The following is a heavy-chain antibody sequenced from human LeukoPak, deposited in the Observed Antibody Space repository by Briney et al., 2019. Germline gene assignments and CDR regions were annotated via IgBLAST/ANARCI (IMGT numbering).Heavy chain of an antibody. V-gene: IGHV3-23*01. D-gene: IGHD5-12*01. CDR1: GFTFSSYG. J-gene: IGHJ4*02. CDR2: ISGSGGST. CDR3: AKDDSIVATIALTDY. Sequence: GGSLRLSCAASGFTFSSYGMHWVRQAPGKGLEWVSAISGSGGSTYYADSVKGRFTISRDNSKNTLYLQMNSLRAEDTAVYYCAKDDSIVATIALTDYWGQGTLVTVSS.